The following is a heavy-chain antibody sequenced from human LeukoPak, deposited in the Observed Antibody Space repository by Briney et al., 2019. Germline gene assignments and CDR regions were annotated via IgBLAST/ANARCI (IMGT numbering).Heavy chain of an antibody. Sequence: PSETLSLTCTISGYSIGSGYYWSWIRQPPGKGLEWIGEINQSGSTNQNPSLKSRVTISIDTSKNQFSLKLSSVTAADTAVYYCARAYYYGSGSYAFDIWGQGTMVTVSS. D-gene: IGHD3-10*01. CDR2: INQSGST. CDR3: ARAYYYGSGSYAFDI. V-gene: IGHV4-38-2*02. CDR1: GYSIGSGYY. J-gene: IGHJ3*02.